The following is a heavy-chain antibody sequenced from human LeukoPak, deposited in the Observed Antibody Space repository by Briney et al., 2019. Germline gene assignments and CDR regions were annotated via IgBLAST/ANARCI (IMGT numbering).Heavy chain of an antibody. CDR2: MNPNSGNT. Sequence: GASVKVSCKASGYTFTSYDINWVRQATGPGLEWMGWMNPNSGNTGYAQKFQGRVTMTRNTSISTAYMELSSLRSEDTAVYYCASEDRLRDYYYGMDVWGQGTTVTVSS. J-gene: IGHJ6*02. CDR1: GYTFTSYD. CDR3: ASEDRLRDYYYGMDV. D-gene: IGHD4-17*01. V-gene: IGHV1-8*01.